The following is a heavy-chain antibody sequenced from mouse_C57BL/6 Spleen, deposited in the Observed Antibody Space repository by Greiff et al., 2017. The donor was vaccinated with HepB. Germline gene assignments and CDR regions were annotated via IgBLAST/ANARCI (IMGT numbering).Heavy chain of an antibody. CDR2: ISYDGSN. D-gene: IGHD2-4*01. CDR3: ARSGDYYDYDWFAY. V-gene: IGHV3-6*01. CDR1: GYSITSGYY. J-gene: IGHJ3*01. Sequence: EVKLMESGPGLVKPSQSLSLTCSVTGYSITSGYYWNWIRQFPGNKLEWMGYISYDGSNNYNPSLKNRISITRDTSKNQFFLKLNSVTTEDTATYYCARSGDYYDYDWFAYWGQGTLVTVSA.